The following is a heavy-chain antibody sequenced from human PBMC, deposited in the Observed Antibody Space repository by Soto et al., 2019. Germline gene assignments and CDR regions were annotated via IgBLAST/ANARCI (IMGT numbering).Heavy chain of an antibody. Sequence: ASVKVSCKASGYTFTGYYMHWVRQAPGQGLEWMGWVNPNSGGTNYAQKFQGRVTMTRDTSISTAYMELSRLRSDDTAVYYCARGWEIPPGVDYFDYWGQGTLVTVSS. CDR1: GYTFTGYY. V-gene: IGHV1-2*02. J-gene: IGHJ4*02. D-gene: IGHD1-26*01. CDR3: ARGWEIPPGVDYFDY. CDR2: VNPNSGGT.